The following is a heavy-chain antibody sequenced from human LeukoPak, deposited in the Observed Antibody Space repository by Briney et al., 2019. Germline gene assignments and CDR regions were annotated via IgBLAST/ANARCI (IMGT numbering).Heavy chain of an antibody. CDR3: ERDLSLWFGEFYYGMDV. CDR1: GYTFTGYY. Sequence: GASLKVSCKASGYTFTGYYMPWVRQAPGQGLEWMGWINPNSGGTNYAQKFQGRVTMTRDTSISTAYMELSRLRSADTDMYYCERDLSLWFGEFYYGMDVWGQGTTVTVSS. J-gene: IGHJ6*02. CDR2: INPNSGGT. D-gene: IGHD3-10*01. V-gene: IGHV1-2*02.